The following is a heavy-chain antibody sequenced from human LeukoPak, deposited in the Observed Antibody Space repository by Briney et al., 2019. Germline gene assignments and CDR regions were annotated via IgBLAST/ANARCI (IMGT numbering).Heavy chain of an antibody. CDR2: IIPILGIA. Sequence: GASVKVSCKASGGTFSSYTISWVRQAPGQGLEWMGRIIPILGIANYAQKFQGRVTITADKSTSTAYMELSSLRSEDTAVYYCAREEYYDFWSGYLNALNWFDPWGQGTLVTVSS. CDR3: AREEYYDFWSGYLNALNWFDP. D-gene: IGHD3-3*01. V-gene: IGHV1-69*04. J-gene: IGHJ5*02. CDR1: GGTFSSYT.